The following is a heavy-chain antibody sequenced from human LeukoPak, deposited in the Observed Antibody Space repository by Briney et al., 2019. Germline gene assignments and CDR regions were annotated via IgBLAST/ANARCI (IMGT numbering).Heavy chain of an antibody. V-gene: IGHV4-59*08. CDR1: GGSISSYY. D-gene: IGHD6-19*01. CDR3: ASQIAVGAFDI. CDR2: IYYSGST. J-gene: IGHJ3*02. Sequence: SETLSLTCTVSGGSISSYYWSWIRQPPGKGLEWIGYIYYSGSTDYNPSLKSRVTISVDTSKNQFSLKLSSVTAADTAVYYCASQIAVGAFDIWGQGTMVTVSS.